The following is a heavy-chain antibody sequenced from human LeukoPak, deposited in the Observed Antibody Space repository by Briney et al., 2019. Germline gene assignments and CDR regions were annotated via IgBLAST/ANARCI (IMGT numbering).Heavy chain of an antibody. CDR1: GGSISSNNW. V-gene: IGHV4-4*02. Sequence: SETLSLTCAVSGGSISSNNWWSWVRQPPGRGLEWIGEIYHSGSTSYNPSLKSRVTISVDKAKNQFSLKLSSVTAADTAVYFCARRIISGYTDYWGQGTLVTVSS. CDR3: ARRIISGYTDY. D-gene: IGHD3-22*01. J-gene: IGHJ4*02. CDR2: IYHSGST.